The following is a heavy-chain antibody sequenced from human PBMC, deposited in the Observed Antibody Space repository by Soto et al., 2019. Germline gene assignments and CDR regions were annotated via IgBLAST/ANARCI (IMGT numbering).Heavy chain of an antibody. CDR2: ISSSSSYI. Sequence: GGSLRLSCAASGVPFSSYSMNWVRQAPGKGLEWVSSISSSSSYIYYADSVKGRFTISRDNAKNSLYLQMNSLRAEDTAVYYCARNYDSSAPFDYWGQGTLVTVSS. D-gene: IGHD3-22*01. V-gene: IGHV3-21*01. J-gene: IGHJ4*02. CDR3: ARNYDSSAPFDY. CDR1: GVPFSSYS.